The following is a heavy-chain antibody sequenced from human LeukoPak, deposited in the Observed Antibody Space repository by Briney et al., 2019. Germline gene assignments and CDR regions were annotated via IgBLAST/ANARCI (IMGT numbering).Heavy chain of an antibody. D-gene: IGHD6-19*01. J-gene: IGHJ4*02. Sequence: ASVKVSCKTSGYIFTSFGITWVRQAPGQGLEWMGWISTYNGNTNYAQKLQGRVTMTTDTSTSTAYMELRSLRSDDTAVYYCARDLGGRQWLVPRRYFDYWGQGTLVTVSS. CDR1: GYIFTSFG. V-gene: IGHV1-18*01. CDR3: ARDLGGRQWLVPRRYFDY. CDR2: ISTYNGNT.